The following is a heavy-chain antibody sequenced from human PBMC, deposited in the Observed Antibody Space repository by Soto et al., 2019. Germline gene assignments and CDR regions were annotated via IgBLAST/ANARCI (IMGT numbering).Heavy chain of an antibody. Sequence: GWPLRLSCAASGFTISSYAMHWVRQAPGKGLEWVAVISYDGSNKYYADSVKGRFTISRDNSKNTLYLQMNSLRAEDTAVYYCAIGRERTGYNSMGHYSMDVWGQGTTVTVSS. CDR2: ISYDGSNK. CDR1: GFTISSYA. D-gene: IGHD3-9*01. J-gene: IGHJ6*02. CDR3: AIGRERTGYNSMGHYSMDV. V-gene: IGHV3-30-3*01.